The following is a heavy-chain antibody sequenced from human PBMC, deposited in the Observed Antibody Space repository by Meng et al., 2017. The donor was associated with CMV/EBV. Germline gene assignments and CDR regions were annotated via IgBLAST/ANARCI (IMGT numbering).Heavy chain of an antibody. CDR1: GGSISSSSYY. J-gene: IGHJ4*02. CDR2: IYYSGST. CDR3: ARDGAYDSSGLFDY. D-gene: IGHD3-22*01. V-gene: IGHV4-39*07. Sequence: QRQLQESGPVLVKPSAILSLTSTVSGGSISSSSYYWGWIRQPPVKGLEWIGSIYYSGSTYYNPSLKSRVTISVDTSKNQFSLKLSSVTAADTAVYYCARDGAYDSSGLFDYWGQGTLVTVSS.